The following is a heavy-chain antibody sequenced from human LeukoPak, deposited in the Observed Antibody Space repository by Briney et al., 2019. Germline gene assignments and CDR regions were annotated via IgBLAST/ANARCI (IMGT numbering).Heavy chain of an antibody. Sequence: GGSLRLSCAASRFTFSSYAMSWVHQAPGKGLEWVSTISGSGGSSYFADSVKGRFTISRDNSKNTLYLQMNSLRAEDTALYYCAKNYDFWSAYLNYWGQGTLVTVSS. J-gene: IGHJ4*02. D-gene: IGHD3-3*01. V-gene: IGHV3-23*01. CDR1: RFTFSSYA. CDR2: ISGSGGSS. CDR3: AKNYDFWSAYLNY.